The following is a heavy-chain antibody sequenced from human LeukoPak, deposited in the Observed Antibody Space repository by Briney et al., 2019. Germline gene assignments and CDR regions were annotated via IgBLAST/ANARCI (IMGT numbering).Heavy chain of an antibody. CDR1: GYTFTKYL. CDR2: INPNGDAT. J-gene: IGHJ5*02. CDR3: ARPLFCAFDNCGYWLDP. V-gene: IGHV1-46*01. Sequence: ASVKVSCKTSGYTFTKYLIHWVRQAPGQGLEWVGTINPNGDATNYAPRLQGRLTLTQDTSTSTVYMELRGLSPDDTAVYYCARPLFCAFDNCGYWLDPWGPGTLVTVSS. D-gene: IGHD1-20*01.